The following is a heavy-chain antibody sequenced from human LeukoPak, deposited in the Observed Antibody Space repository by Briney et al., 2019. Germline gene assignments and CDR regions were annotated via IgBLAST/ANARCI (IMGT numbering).Heavy chain of an antibody. V-gene: IGHV3-33*01. CDR2: IWYDGSDK. D-gene: IGHD5/OR15-5a*01. CDR3: ARDIRSVWLDH. Sequence: GRSLRLSCAASGFTFRNHGMHWVRQAPGKGLGWVAVIWYDGSDKYYAESVKGRFTISRDNSKNTLYLQMNSLRAEDTAVYYCARDIRSVWLDHWGQGTPVTVSS. J-gene: IGHJ4*02. CDR1: GFTFRNHG.